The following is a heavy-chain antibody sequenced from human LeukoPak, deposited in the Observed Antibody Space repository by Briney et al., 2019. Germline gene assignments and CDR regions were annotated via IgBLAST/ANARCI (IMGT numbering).Heavy chain of an antibody. V-gene: IGHV4-39*01. CDR2: IYYSGST. CDR1: GGSISSSSYY. J-gene: IGHJ4*02. D-gene: IGHD1-26*01. Sequence: SETLSLTCTVSGGSISSSSYYWGWIRQPPGKGLEWIGSIYYSGSTYYNPSLKSRVTISVDTSKNQFSLKLSSVTAADTAVYYCARHVRGSNSHGSFDYWGQGTLVTVSS. CDR3: ARHVRGSNSHGSFDY.